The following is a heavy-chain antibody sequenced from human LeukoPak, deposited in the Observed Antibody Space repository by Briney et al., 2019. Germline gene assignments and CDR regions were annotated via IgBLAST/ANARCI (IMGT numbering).Heavy chain of an antibody. D-gene: IGHD3-9*01. CDR1: GFTFSSYE. CDR2: ISSSGSTI. V-gene: IGHV3-48*03. CDR3: AKQNWLHTTDFDY. J-gene: IGHJ4*02. Sequence: GGSLRLSCAASGFTFSSYEMNWVRQAPGKGLEWVSYISSSGSTIYYADSVKGRFTISRDNSKNTLYLQMNSLRAEDTAVYYCAKQNWLHTTDFDYWGQGTLVTVSS.